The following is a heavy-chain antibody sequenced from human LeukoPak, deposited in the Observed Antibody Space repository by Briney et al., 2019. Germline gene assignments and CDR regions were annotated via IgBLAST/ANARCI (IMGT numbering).Heavy chain of an antibody. D-gene: IGHD2/OR15-2a*01. CDR2: ITGDGAIT. J-gene: IGHJ4*02. Sequence: GGSLRLSCAASGFTFDDYTMHWVRHAPGKGLEWVSLITGDGAITYHADSVRGRFTISRDNSKNALYLQMNSLRPDDTAFYYCARERGFYDFWGQGILVTVSS. CDR3: ARERGFYDF. CDR1: GFTFDDYT. V-gene: IGHV3-43*02.